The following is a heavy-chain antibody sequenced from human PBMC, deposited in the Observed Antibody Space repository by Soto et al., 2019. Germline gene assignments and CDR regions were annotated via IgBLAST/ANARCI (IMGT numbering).Heavy chain of an antibody. J-gene: IGHJ4*02. D-gene: IGHD4-17*01. Sequence: ASVKVSCKASGGTFSSYIISWVRQAPGQGLEWMGRIIPILGIANYAQKFQGRVTITADKSTSTAYMELSSLRSEDTAVYYCARIFAVTPYYFDYWGQGTLVTVS. CDR2: IIPILGIA. V-gene: IGHV1-69*02. CDR3: ARIFAVTPYYFDY. CDR1: GGTFSSYI.